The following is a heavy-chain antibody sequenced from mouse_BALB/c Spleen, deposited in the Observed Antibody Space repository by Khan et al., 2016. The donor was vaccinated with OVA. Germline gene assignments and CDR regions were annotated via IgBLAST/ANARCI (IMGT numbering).Heavy chain of an antibody. Sequence: QVQLQQSGAELARPGASVKMSCKASGYTFTSYTIHWIKKRPGQGLEWIGYINPSTGYTNYNQKFKDKATLTTEKSSTTAYLQLSSLTSDDSAVYNCVRDGAYHRNDGWFAYWGQGTLVTVSA. J-gene: IGHJ3*01. V-gene: IGHV1-4*01. CDR1: GYTFTSYT. CDR2: INPSTGYT. CDR3: VRDGAYHRNDGWFAY. D-gene: IGHD2-14*01.